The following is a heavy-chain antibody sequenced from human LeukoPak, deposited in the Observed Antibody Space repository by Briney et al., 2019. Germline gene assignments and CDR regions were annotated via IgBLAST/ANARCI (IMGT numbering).Heavy chain of an antibody. D-gene: IGHD3-22*01. Sequence: GGSLRLSCAASGFTFNSYSMNWFRQAPGKGLEWVSSISSSSRFIYYADSVKGRFTISRDNAKNSLYLQMTSLRAEDTAVYYCAKAMIRVRRAFDIWGQGTMVTVSS. V-gene: IGHV3-21*04. CDR3: AKAMIRVRRAFDI. CDR1: GFTFNSYS. J-gene: IGHJ3*02. CDR2: ISSSSRFI.